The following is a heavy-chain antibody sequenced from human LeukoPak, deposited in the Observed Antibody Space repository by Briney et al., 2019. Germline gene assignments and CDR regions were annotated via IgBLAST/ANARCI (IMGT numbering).Heavy chain of an antibody. CDR2: ISGSGGST. D-gene: IGHD3-3*01. CDR3: ARDFDFWSGYQD. CDR1: GFTFSSYA. J-gene: IGHJ4*02. V-gene: IGHV3-23*01. Sequence: GGSLRLSCAASGFTFSSYAMSWVRQAPGKGLEWVSAISGSGGSTYYADSVKGRFTISRDNSKNSLYLQMNSLRAEDTAVYYCARDFDFWSGYQDWGQGTLVTVSS.